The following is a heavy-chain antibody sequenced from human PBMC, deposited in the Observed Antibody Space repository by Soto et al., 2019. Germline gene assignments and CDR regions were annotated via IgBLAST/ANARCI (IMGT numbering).Heavy chain of an antibody. D-gene: IGHD2-21*01. V-gene: IGHV1-69*02. J-gene: IGHJ4*02. CDR1: GGIFNRYS. Sequence: QVQLVQSGAEVKKPGSSVKVSCKASGGIFNRYSVSWVRQAPGQGLEWMGRIIHLLGITNYAHKFQGRVMITADKSTNTAYMEGNGLRSEDTALYYCATFYGGACTSTTCYGDFDYWGQGTLVTVTS. CDR3: ATFYGGACTSTTCYGDFDY. CDR2: IIHLLGIT.